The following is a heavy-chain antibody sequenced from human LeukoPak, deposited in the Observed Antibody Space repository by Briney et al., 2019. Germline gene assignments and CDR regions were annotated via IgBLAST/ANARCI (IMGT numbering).Heavy chain of an antibody. D-gene: IGHD6-6*01. CDR3: ARWVSTTSDAFDI. Sequence: GGSLRLSCAASGFTFSYYAMHWVLQVPGKGLEYLSAISSDGGSTYYANSVKGRFTISRDNSKNMLYLQMGSLRAEDMAVYYCARWVSTTSDAFDIWGQGTMVTVSS. J-gene: IGHJ3*02. V-gene: IGHV3-64*01. CDR2: ISSDGGST. CDR1: GFTFSYYA.